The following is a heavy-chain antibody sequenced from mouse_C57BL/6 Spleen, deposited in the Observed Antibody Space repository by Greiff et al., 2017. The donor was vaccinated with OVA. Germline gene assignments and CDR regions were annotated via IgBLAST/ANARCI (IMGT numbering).Heavy chain of an antibody. Sequence: EVHLVESGGGLVQPGGSLKLSCAASGFTFSDYYMYWVRQTPEKRLEWVAYISNGGGSTYYPDTVKGRFTISRVNAKNTLYLQMSRLKSEDTAMYYCARPPPVVVPYWYFDVWGTGTTVTVSS. CDR2: ISNGGGST. J-gene: IGHJ1*03. V-gene: IGHV5-12*01. D-gene: IGHD1-1*01. CDR3: ARPPPVVVPYWYFDV. CDR1: GFTFSDYY.